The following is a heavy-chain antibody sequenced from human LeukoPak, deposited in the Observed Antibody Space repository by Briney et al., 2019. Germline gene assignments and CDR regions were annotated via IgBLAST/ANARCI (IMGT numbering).Heavy chain of an antibody. CDR1: GFTFISYW. J-gene: IGHJ4*02. Sequence: PGGSLRLSCAASGFTFISYWMSRVRQAPGKGLEWVANIKQDGSEKYYVDSVKGRFTISRDNAKNSLYLQMNSLRAEDTAVYYCAKDRESYYCSSTNCYLDYWGQGTLVTVSS. CDR3: AKDRESYYCSSTNCYLDY. CDR2: IKQDGSEK. D-gene: IGHD2-2*01. V-gene: IGHV3-7*01.